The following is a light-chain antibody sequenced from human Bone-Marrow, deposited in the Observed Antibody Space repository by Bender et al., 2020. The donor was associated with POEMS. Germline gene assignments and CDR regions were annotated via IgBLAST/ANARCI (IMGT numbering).Light chain of an antibody. J-gene: IGLJ3*02. CDR2: DVS. V-gene: IGLV2-14*03. CDR3: SSYTSSSTWV. Sequence: QSALTQPASVSGSPGQSITISCTGISDNYVSWYQQHPGKAPKLMLFDVSNRPSGVSSRFSGSKSGNTASLTISGLQAEDEAYYYCSSYTSSSTWVFGGGTKLTVL. CDR1: SDNY.